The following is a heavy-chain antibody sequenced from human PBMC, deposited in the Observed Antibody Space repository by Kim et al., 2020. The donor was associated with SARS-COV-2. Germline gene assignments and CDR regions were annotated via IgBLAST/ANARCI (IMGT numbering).Heavy chain of an antibody. V-gene: IGHV3-23*01. CDR3: EASDY. J-gene: IGHJ4*02. CDR2: ISASGLGT. CDR1: GFTFSTYA. Sequence: GGSLRLSCAASGFTFSTYAMSWARQAPGKGLEWVSTISASGLGTHYADSVKGRFTISRDNSRSTLFLQMNYLRAEDTAMYYCEASDYWCQGSLVTVSS.